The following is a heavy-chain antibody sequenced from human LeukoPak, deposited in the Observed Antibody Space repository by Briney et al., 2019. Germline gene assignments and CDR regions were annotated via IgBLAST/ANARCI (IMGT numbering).Heavy chain of an antibody. CDR1: GYTFTNYY. D-gene: IGHD4-23*01. CDR2: INPSGGST. J-gene: IGHJ3*02. Sequence: ASVKVSCKASGYTFTNYYLHWVRQAPGQGLEWMGIINPSGGSTSYAQKFQDRVTMTRDTSTSTVYMELNSLRSEDTAVYYCARATWYGGNPSGAFDIWGQGTVVTVSS. V-gene: IGHV1-46*01. CDR3: ARATWYGGNPSGAFDI.